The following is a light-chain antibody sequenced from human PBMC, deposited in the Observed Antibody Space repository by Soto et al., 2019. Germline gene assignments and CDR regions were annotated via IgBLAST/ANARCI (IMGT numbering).Light chain of an antibody. CDR1: SSDVGGYNY. J-gene: IGLJ1*01. Sequence: QSVLTQPASVSGSPGQSITISCTGTSSDVGGYNYVSWYQQHPGKAPKLMIYDVNNRPSGVSNRFSGSKSGNTASLTISGLQAEDEADYYCSSYTSSIYVFGTGTKVTVL. CDR3: SSYTSSIYV. CDR2: DVN. V-gene: IGLV2-14*01.